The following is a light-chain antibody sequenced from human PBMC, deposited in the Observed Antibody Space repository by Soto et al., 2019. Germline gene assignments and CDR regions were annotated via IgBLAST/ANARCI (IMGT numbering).Light chain of an antibody. J-gene: IGLJ1*01. CDR2: DVS. V-gene: IGLV2-14*01. Sequence: ALTHPASVSGSPGQWIAITSTRTSSDVGGYSYVSWYQQQPGKAPKLVISDVSNRPSGVSDRFSGSKSGNTASLTISGLQTEDEADYYCASYTTSSTYVFGTGTRSPS. CDR1: SSDVGGYSY. CDR3: ASYTTSSTYV.